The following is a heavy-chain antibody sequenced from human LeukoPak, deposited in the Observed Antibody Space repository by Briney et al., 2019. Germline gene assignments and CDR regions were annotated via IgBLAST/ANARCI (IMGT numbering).Heavy chain of an antibody. CDR3: AKSGWQEGWPWSDY. D-gene: IGHD5-24*01. CDR2: ISGGGGST. CDR1: GFTFSSYA. J-gene: IGHJ4*02. Sequence: GGSLRLSCAASGFTFSSYAMSWVRQAPGKGLEWVSAISGGGGSTYYADSVKGRFTISRDNSKNTLYLQMNSLRAEDTAVYYCAKSGWQEGWPWSDYWGQGTLVTVSS. V-gene: IGHV3-23*01.